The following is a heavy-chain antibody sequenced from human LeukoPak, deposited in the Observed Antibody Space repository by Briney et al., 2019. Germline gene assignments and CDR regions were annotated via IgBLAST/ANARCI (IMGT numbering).Heavy chain of an antibody. V-gene: IGHV3-23*01. D-gene: IGHD5-24*01. J-gene: IGHJ6*02. Sequence: GGSLRLSCAASGFTFSSYAMTWVRQAPGKGLEWVSAISGSGGSTYYADSVKGRFTISRDNSKNPLYLQMTSLRAEDSAVYYCAKGRATTTREGLDVWGQGTTVTVSS. CDR2: ISGSGGST. CDR3: AKGRATTTREGLDV. CDR1: GFTFSSYA.